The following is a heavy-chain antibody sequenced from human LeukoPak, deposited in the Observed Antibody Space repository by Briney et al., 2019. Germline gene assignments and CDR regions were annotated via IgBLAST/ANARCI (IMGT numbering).Heavy chain of an antibody. D-gene: IGHD6-19*01. Sequence: GASVKLSCKASGGTFSSNANIWVRQAPAQGLEWMGGIITILGTTNYAQKFQGRVTVTADKSTSTAYMELSSLRSEDTAVYYCAREVLAVADTDYNYYGIDVWGKGTTVSVSP. J-gene: IGHJ6*01. V-gene: IGHV1-69*06. CDR3: AREVLAVADTDYNYYGIDV. CDR1: GGTFSSNA. CDR2: IITILGTT.